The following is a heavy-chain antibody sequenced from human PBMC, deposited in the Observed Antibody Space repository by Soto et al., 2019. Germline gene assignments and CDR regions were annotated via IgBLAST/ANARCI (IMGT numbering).Heavy chain of an antibody. V-gene: IGHV1-69*01. CDR3: ARDGGRHSGGIDY. CDR1: GGTFSSYS. D-gene: IGHD1-26*01. CDR2: IIPIFGTA. Sequence: QVQLVQSGAEVKKPGSSVKVSCKASGGTFSSYSINWVRQAPGQGLEWMGEIIPIFGTASYAQKFQGRVTITAGESTSTAYLELSSLRSEDTAVYYCARDGGRHSGGIDYWGQGTLVTVSS. J-gene: IGHJ4*02.